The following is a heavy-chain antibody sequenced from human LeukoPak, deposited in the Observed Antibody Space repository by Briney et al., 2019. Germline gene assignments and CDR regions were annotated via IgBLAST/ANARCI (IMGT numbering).Heavy chain of an antibody. D-gene: IGHD3-22*01. Sequence: GGSLRLSCAASGFTFSNFAMSWIRQAPGKGLEWVSALNGDNTYYADSVKGRFTVSRDNSKNTLYLQMNSLTAEDTAVYYCARVREDYYDSSGYLDYWGQGTLVTVSS. CDR3: ARVREDYYDSSGYLDY. CDR1: GFTFSNFA. V-gene: IGHV3-23*01. J-gene: IGHJ4*02. CDR2: LNGDNT.